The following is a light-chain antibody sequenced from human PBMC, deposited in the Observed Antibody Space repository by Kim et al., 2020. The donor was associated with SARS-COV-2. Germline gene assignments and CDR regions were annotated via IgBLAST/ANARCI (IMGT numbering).Light chain of an antibody. Sequence: EIGLTQSPGTLSLSPGERATLSCRASQSVTSSYLAWYQQKPGQTPRLLIYGASNRATGIPDRFSGSGSGTDFTLTISRLESEDLAVYYCQQYGTSLRTFGQGTKVDIK. V-gene: IGKV3-20*01. CDR3: QQYGTSLRT. J-gene: IGKJ1*01. CDR2: GAS. CDR1: QSVTSSY.